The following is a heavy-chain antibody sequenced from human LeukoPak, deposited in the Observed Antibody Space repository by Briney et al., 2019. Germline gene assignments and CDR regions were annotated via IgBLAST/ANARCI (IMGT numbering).Heavy chain of an antibody. V-gene: IGHV1-46*01. CDR2: MNPRGGST. J-gene: IGHJ4*02. D-gene: IGHD2-2*01. CDR3: ARVSLHCSSTSCYLDY. CDR1: GYSFTTYY. Sequence: ASVKVSCKASGYSFTTYYMHWMRQAPGQGLEWMGTMNPRGGSTNYAQKFQGRVTMIRDPSTSTVYMELSSLRSEDTAVYYCARVSLHCSSTSCYLDYWGQGTLVTVSS.